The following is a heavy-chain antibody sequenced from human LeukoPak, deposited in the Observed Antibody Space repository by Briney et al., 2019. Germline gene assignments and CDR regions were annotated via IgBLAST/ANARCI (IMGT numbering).Heavy chain of an antibody. Sequence: GGSLRLSCAASGFTFNSYAMSWVRQAPGKGLEWVSAISGSGGSTYYADSVKGRFTISRDNSKNTLYLQMNSLRAEDTAVYYCAKGYSYGPSKYYFDYWGQGTLVTVSS. D-gene: IGHD5-18*01. CDR2: ISGSGGST. CDR1: GFTFNSYA. J-gene: IGHJ4*02. V-gene: IGHV3-23*01. CDR3: AKGYSYGPSKYYFDY.